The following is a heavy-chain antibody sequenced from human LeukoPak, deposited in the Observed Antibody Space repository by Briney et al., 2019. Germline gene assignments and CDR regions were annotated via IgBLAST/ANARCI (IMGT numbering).Heavy chain of an antibody. CDR2: TYYRSKWYN. V-gene: IGHV6-1*01. CDR1: GDILSSNSAA. J-gene: IGHJ6*02. CDR3: ARAPITAGYYYYGMDV. Sequence: SQTLSLTCAISGDILSSNSAAWNWIRQSPSRGLEWLGRTYYRSKWYNDYAVSVKSRITINPDTSKNQFSLQLNSVTPEDTAVYYCARAPITAGYYYYGMDVWGQGTTVTVSS.